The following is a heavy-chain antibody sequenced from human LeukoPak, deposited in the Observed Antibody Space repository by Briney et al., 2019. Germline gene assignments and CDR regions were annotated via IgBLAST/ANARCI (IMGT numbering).Heavy chain of an antibody. V-gene: IGHV4-34*01. D-gene: IGHD2-8*02. CDR2: IKHSGST. Sequence: PSETLSLTCAVYGGSFSGYYWSWIRQPPGKGLEWIGEIKHSGSTNYNPSLKSRVTISVDTSKNQFSLKLSSVTAADTAVYYCARDRRLYCTGGVCYFDAFDIWGQGTMVTVSS. J-gene: IGHJ3*02. CDR3: ARDRRLYCTGGVCYFDAFDI. CDR1: GGSFSGYY.